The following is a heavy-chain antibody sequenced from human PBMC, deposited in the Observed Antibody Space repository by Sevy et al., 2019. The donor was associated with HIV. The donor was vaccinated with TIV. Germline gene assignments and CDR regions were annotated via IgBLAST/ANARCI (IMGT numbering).Heavy chain of an antibody. V-gene: IGHV1-2*02. Sequence: ASVKVSCKASGYSFTDYYMHWVRQAPGQGLEWMAWINPKNDVTNYAQKFQGSVTMTRDTSTSTAYMELTRLRSDDTAVYYCARARRVTTVYYYYGMDAWGQGTTVTVSS. J-gene: IGHJ6*02. CDR2: INPKNDVT. D-gene: IGHD5-18*01. CDR3: ARARRVTTVYYYYGMDA. CDR1: GYSFTDYY.